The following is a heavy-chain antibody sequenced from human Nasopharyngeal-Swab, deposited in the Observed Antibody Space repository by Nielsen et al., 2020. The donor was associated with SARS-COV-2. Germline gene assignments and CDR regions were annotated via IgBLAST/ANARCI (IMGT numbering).Heavy chain of an antibody. CDR1: GGTFSSYA. V-gene: IGHV1-69*13. CDR3: ARHGSTWELNSTPPLYYYYGMDV. D-gene: IGHD1-26*01. J-gene: IGHJ6*02. CDR2: IIPIFGTA. Sequence: SVKVSCKASGGTFSSYAISWVRQAPGQGLEWMGGIIPIFGTANYAQKFQGRVTITADESTSTAYMELSSLRSEDTAVYYCARHGSTWELNSTPPLYYYYGMDVLGQGTTVTVSS.